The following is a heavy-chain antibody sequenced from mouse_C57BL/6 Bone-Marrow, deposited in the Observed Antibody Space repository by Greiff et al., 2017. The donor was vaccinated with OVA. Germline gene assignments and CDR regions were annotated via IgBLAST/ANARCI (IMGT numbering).Heavy chain of an antibody. V-gene: IGHV1-61*01. Sequence: VQLQQPGAELVRPGSSVKLSCKASGYTFTRYWMEWVKQRPGQGLEWIGNIYPSDSETHYNQKFKDKAPLTVDKSSSTAYMQLSSLTSEDSAVYYYARINWVSPDYWGQGTTLTVSS. J-gene: IGHJ2*01. D-gene: IGHD4-1*01. CDR1: GYTFTRYW. CDR3: ARINWVSPDY. CDR2: IYPSDSET.